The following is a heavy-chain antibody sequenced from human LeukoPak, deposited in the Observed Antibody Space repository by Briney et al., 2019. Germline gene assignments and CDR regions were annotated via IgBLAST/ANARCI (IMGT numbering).Heavy chain of an antibody. J-gene: IGHJ1*01. CDR3: ARAPSEIGGYYPEYFRH. V-gene: IGHV3-74*01. CDR2: IKSDGST. D-gene: IGHD3-22*01. CDR1: GFTFSTYW. Sequence: PGGSLRPSCAASGFTFSTYWIHWVRQAPGKGLVWVSRIKSDGSTNYADSVKGRFTISRDNAKNTVSLQMNSLRPEDTGVYYCARAPSEIGGYYPEYFRHWGQGTLVTVSS.